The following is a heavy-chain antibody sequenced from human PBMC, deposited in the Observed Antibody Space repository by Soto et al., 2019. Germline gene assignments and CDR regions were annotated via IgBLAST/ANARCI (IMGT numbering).Heavy chain of an antibody. Sequence: QVQLVQSGAEVKKPGASVKVSCKASGYTFTSYDINWVRQATGQGLEWRGWMNLNRGNTGYAQKLQRRVTITMNTSISTAYMELSSPRSEDTAVYYCAWRFGYIYWGQGTLVTVSS. CDR3: AWRFGYIY. V-gene: IGHV1-8*01. D-gene: IGHD3-10*01. J-gene: IGHJ4*02. CDR1: GYTFTSYD. CDR2: MNLNRGNT.